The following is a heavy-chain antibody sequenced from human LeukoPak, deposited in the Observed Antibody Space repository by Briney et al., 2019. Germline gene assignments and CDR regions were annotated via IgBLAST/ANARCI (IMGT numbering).Heavy chain of an antibody. D-gene: IGHD3-3*01. CDR3: AKDRSTIFGVVPYYFDY. J-gene: IGHJ4*02. CDR2: LFGSVSST. Sequence: GESLKISCAAFGFTFRSYTMSWVRQAPGKGLGGVSALFGSVSSTYCADSVKGRFTISRDNSKNTLYLQMNSLRAEDTAVYYCAKDRSTIFGVVPYYFDYWGQGTLVTVSS. CDR1: GFTFRSYT. V-gene: IGHV3-23*01.